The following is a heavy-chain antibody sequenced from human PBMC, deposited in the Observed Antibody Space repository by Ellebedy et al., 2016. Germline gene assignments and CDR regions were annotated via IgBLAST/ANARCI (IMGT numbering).Heavy chain of an antibody. CDR3: ARDSSSSLDP. D-gene: IGHD6-6*01. J-gene: IGHJ5*02. V-gene: IGHV3-11*05. Sequence: GESLKISXAASGFTFSDYYMSWIRQAPGKGLEWVSYISSSSSYTNYADSVKGRFTISRDNSKNTLYLQMNSLRAEDTAVYYCARDSSSSLDPWGQGTLVTVSS. CDR1: GFTFSDYY. CDR2: ISSSSSYT.